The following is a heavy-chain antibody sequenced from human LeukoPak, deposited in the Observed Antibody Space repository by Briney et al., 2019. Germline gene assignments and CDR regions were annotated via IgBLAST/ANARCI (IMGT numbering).Heavy chain of an antibody. CDR1: GFTFSSYG. V-gene: IGHV3-23*01. CDR2: ISGSGGST. J-gene: IGHJ4*02. CDR3: AKSPSSWSTYNDC. Sequence: GGSLRLSCAASGFTFSSYGMSWVRQAPGKGLEWVSAISGSGGSTYYADSVKGRFTISRDNSKNTLYLQMNSLRAEDTAVYYCAKSPSSWSTYNDCWGQGALVTVSS. D-gene: IGHD6-13*01.